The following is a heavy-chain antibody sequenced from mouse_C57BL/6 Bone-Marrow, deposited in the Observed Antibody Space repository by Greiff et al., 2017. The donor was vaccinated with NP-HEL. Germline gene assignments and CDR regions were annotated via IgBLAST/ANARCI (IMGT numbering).Heavy chain of an antibody. J-gene: IGHJ2*01. D-gene: IGHD2-10*01. CDR1: GYSITSGYY. CDR2: ISYDGSN. CDR3: ARAPYYQRDFDD. Sequence: EVKLMESGPGLVKPSQSLSLTCSVTGYSITSGYYWNWIRQFPGNKLEWMGYISYDGSNNYNPSLKNRISITRDTSKNQFFLKLNSVTTEDTATYYCARAPYYQRDFDDWGQGTTRTVSS. V-gene: IGHV3-6*01.